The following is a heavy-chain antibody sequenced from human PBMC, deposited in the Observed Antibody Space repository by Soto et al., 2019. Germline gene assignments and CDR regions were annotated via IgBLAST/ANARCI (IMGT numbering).Heavy chain of an antibody. V-gene: IGHV3-53*01. Sequence: GRALRLCCAGSGFVVTNNYISRVRQAPGKGLEWVAVFFIGGDTHYAESVKGRFTISRDNSKNTLYLQMNSLRAEDTAVYYCAREPLWSGPLPLDAFDLWGQGTMVTVSS. J-gene: IGHJ3*01. CDR3: AREPLWSGPLPLDAFDL. D-gene: IGHD3-3*01. CDR1: GFVVTNNY. CDR2: FFIGGDT.